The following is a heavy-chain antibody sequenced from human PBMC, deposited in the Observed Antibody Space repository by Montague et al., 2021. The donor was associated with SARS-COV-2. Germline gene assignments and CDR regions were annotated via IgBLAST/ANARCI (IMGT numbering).Heavy chain of an antibody. D-gene: IGHD1-26*01. CDR2: INHSGST. V-gene: IGHV4-4*02. CDR1: GDSISTDNW. J-gene: IGHJ6*02. Sequence: SETLSLTCVVSGDSISTDNWWTWVRLPPGKGLEWIGEINHSGSTNYNPSLKSRVTISVDTSKNKFSLKLSSVTAADTAVYYCARGRVVGALASYYYYGMDVWGQGTTVTVSS. CDR3: ARGRVVGALASYYYYGMDV.